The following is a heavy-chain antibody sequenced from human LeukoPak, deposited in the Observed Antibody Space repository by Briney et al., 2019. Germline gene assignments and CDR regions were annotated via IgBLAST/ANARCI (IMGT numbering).Heavy chain of an antibody. Sequence: PSETLSLTCTVSGGSISSYYWSWIRQPPGKGLEWIGHIYYSGSTNYNPSLKSRVTISVDTSKNHFSLKLTSVTAADTAVYYCAKDDAWGRYQHWGQGTLVTVSS. V-gene: IGHV4-59*01. CDR2: IYYSGST. CDR3: AKDDAWGRYQH. J-gene: IGHJ1*01. D-gene: IGHD3-16*01. CDR1: GGSISSYY.